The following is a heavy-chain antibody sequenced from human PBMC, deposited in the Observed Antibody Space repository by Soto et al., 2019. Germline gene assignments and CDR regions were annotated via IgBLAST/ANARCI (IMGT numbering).Heavy chain of an antibody. CDR2: IYYSGST. CDR1: GGSISSYY. CDR3: ARANYGDYRRVDY. D-gene: IGHD4-17*01. V-gene: IGHV4-59*01. Sequence: SETLSLTCTVSGGSISSYYWSWIRQPPGKGLEWIGYIYYSGSTNYNPSLKSRVTISVDTSKNQFSLKLSSVTAADTAVYYCARANYGDYRRVDYRGQGTLVTVSS. J-gene: IGHJ4*02.